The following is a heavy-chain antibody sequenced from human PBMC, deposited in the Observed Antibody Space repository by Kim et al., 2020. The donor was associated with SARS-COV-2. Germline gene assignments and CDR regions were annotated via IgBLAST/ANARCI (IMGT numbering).Heavy chain of an antibody. J-gene: IGHJ5*02. CDR3: ARIVWGSYGINWFDP. CDR1: GFTVSSNY. V-gene: IGHV3-53*01. Sequence: GGSLRLSCAASGFTVSSNYMSWVRQAPGKGLEWVSVIYSGGSTYYADSVKGRFTISRDNSKNTLYLQMNSLRAEDTAVYYCARIVWGSYGINWFDPWGQGTLVTVSS. CDR2: IYSGGST. D-gene: IGHD3-16*01.